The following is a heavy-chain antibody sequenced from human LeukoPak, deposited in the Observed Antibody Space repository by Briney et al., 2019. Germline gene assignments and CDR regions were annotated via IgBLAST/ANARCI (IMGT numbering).Heavy chain of an antibody. V-gene: IGHV4-34*01. CDR1: GGSFSGYH. Sequence: SETLSLTCAVYGGSFSGYHWSWIRQPPGKGLEWIGEINHSGSTNYNPSLKSRVTISVGTSKNQFSLKLSSVTAADTAVYYCARLGRGYSYGKLSLWGQGTLVTVSS. D-gene: IGHD5-18*01. J-gene: IGHJ4*02. CDR3: ARLGRGYSYGKLSL. CDR2: INHSGST.